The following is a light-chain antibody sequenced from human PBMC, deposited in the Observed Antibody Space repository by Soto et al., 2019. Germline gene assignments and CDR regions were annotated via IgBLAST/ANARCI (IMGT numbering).Light chain of an antibody. CDR3: QQYNSYSWT. CDR1: QSISSW. J-gene: IGKJ1*01. CDR2: DAS. Sequence: DIQMTQSPSTLSASVGDRVTNTCRASQSISSWLAWYQQKPGKAPKLLIYDASSLESGVPSRFSGSGSGTGFTLTISSLQPDDFATYYCQQYNSYSWTFGQGTKVEIK. V-gene: IGKV1-5*01.